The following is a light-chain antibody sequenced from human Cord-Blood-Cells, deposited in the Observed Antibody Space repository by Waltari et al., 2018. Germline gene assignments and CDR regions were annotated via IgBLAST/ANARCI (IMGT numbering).Light chain of an antibody. J-gene: IGKJ1*01. CDR2: GAS. CDR1: QSVSSN. Sequence: DIVMTQSPATLSVSPVERATLSCRASQSVSSNLSWYQQKPGQAPRLLIYGASTRATGIPARFSGSGSGTEFTLTISSLQSEDFAVYYCQQYNNWWTFGQGTKVEIK. CDR3: QQYNNWWT. V-gene: IGKV3-15*01.